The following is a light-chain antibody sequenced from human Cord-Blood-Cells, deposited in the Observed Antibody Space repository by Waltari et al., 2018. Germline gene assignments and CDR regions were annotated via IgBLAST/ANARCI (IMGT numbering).Light chain of an antibody. CDR1: SSDVGGYNY. V-gene: IGLV2-14*03. CDR3: SSYTSSSTPWV. CDR2: DVS. Sequence: QSALTQPASVSGSPGQSITISCTGTSSDVGGYNYVSWYQQHPGKAPKLMIYDVSNRPSGVSNRFSGSKSGNTASLTICGLQAEDEADYYCSSYTSSSTPWVFGGGTKLTVL. J-gene: IGLJ3*02.